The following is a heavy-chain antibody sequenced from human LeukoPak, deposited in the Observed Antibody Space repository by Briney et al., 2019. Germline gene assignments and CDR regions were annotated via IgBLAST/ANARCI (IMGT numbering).Heavy chain of an antibody. CDR2: INEDGSST. Sequence: PGGSLRLSCAASGYTFSRYWMHWVRQGPGKGLVWVSRINEDGSSTSYAESVRGRFTISRDNAKNTLYLQMNSLRAEDAAVYYCSSGNSHAFDIWGQGTMVTVSS. CDR1: GYTFSRYW. CDR3: SSGNSHAFDI. V-gene: IGHV3-74*01. D-gene: IGHD4-23*01. J-gene: IGHJ3*02.